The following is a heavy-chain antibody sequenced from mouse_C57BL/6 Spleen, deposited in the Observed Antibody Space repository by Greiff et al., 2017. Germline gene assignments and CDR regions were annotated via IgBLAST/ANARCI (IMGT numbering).Heavy chain of an antibody. CDR2: ISDGGSYT. CDR1: GFTFSSYA. J-gene: IGHJ4*01. D-gene: IGHD4-1*02. V-gene: IGHV5-4*01. Sequence: EVQVVESGGGLVKPGGSLKLSCAASGFTFSSYAMSWVRQTPEKRLEWVATISDGGSYTYYPDNVKGRFTISRDNAKNNLYLQMSHLKSEDTAMYYCARDPTGYYAMDYWGQGTSVTVSS. CDR3: ARDPTGYYAMDY.